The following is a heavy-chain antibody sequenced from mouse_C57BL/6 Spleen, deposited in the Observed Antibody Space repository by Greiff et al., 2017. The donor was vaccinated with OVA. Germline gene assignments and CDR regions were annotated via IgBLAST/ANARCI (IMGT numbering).Heavy chain of an antibody. D-gene: IGHD2-5*01. Sequence: VKLVESGPGLVAPSQSLSITCTVSGFSLTSYGVPWVRQPPGKGLEWLVVIWSDGSTTYNSALNTRLSISKDNPKSQVFLKMNSLQTDDTAMYYCARPIHYSNYVFAYWGQGTLVTVSA. J-gene: IGHJ3*01. CDR2: IWSDGST. V-gene: IGHV2-6*03. CDR1: GFSLTSYG. CDR3: ARPIHYSNYVFAY.